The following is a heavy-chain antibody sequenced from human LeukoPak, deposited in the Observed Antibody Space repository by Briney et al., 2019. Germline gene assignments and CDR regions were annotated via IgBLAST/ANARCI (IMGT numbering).Heavy chain of an antibody. CDR1: GGSISSGGYS. J-gene: IGHJ3*02. CDR3: ARDQGYSGSRDAFDI. Sequence: PSETLSLTCAVSGGSISSGGYSWRWIRQPPGKGLEWIGYIYYSGSTYYNPSLKSRVTISVDTSKNQFSLKLSSVTAADTAVYYCARDQGYSGSRDAFDIWGQGTMVTVSS. D-gene: IGHD5-12*01. V-gene: IGHV4-30-4*07. CDR2: IYYSGST.